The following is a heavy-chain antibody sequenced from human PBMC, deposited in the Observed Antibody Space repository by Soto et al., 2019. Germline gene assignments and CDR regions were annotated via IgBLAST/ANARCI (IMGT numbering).Heavy chain of an antibody. J-gene: IGHJ4*02. CDR2: ITDSGTGT. CDR3: PKGLINGRWYAED. V-gene: IGHV3-23*01. Sequence: EVHLLESGGGLVHPGESLRLSCGASGFTFSNCVMTWVRQAPGKGLEWVSCITDSGTGTYYADSVKGRFTISRDNSKNTMYLHMNNLRAEDTGVYYRPKGLINGRWYAEDWGQGTLVTVAS. D-gene: IGHD6-13*01. CDR1: GFTFSNCV.